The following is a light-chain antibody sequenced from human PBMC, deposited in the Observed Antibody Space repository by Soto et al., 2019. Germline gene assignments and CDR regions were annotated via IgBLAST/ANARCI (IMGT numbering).Light chain of an antibody. V-gene: IGLV1-51*01. CDR1: SSNIGDNF. Sequence: QSVLTQPPSMSAAPGQTVPISCSGSSSNIGDNFVSWYQHLPGTAPKLLIFDNSQRPSEIPDRFVGSKSGTIATLAITGPQTGDEVVYYCATWDSKLSAVVFGGGTKLAVL. CDR3: ATWDSKLSAVV. J-gene: IGLJ2*01. CDR2: DNS.